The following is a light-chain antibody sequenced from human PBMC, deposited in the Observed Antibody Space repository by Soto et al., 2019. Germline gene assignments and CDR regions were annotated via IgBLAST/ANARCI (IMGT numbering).Light chain of an antibody. CDR3: QQYSSSPIT. CDR2: GAS. J-gene: IGKJ5*01. Sequence: EIVLTQSPGTLSLSPGERATHSCRASQSVSSSYLAWYQQKPGQAPRLLIYGASSRATVIPDRFSGSGSGTDFTLTISRLEPEDFAVYYCQQYSSSPITFGQGTRLEIK. CDR1: QSVSSSY. V-gene: IGKV3-20*01.